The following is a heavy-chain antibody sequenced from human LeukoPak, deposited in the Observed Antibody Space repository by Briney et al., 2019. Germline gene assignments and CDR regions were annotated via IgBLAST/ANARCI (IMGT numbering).Heavy chain of an antibody. CDR1: GFTFSSYG. V-gene: IGHV3-30*18. J-gene: IGHJ4*02. CDR2: ISYDGSNK. Sequence: HAGGALRLSCAGSGFTFSSYGMHWVRQAPGKGLEWVAVISYDGSNKYYADSVKGRFTISRDNSKNTLYLQMNSLRAEDTAVYYWAKVGSSGGSCTRWGQGTLVTVSS. CDR3: AKVGSSGGSCTR. D-gene: IGHD2-15*01.